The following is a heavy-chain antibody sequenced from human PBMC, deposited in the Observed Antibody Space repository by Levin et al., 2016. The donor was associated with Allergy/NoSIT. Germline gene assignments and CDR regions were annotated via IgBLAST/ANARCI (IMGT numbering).Heavy chain of an antibody. CDR2: IYYSGST. V-gene: IGHV4-39*01. D-gene: IGHD1-14*01. Sequence: SETLSLTCTVSGGSISSSSYYWGWIRQPPGKGLEWIGSIYYSGSTYYNPSLKSRVTISVDTSKNQFSLKLSSVTAADTAVYYCAISLIPGAMRGYFQHWGQGTLVTASS. J-gene: IGHJ1*01. CDR1: GGSISSSSYY. CDR3: AISLIPGAMRGYFQH.